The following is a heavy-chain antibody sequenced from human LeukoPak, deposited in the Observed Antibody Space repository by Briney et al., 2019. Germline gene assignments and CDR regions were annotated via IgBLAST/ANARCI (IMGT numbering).Heavy chain of an antibody. V-gene: IGHV3-53*01. J-gene: IGHJ4*02. CDR2: IYSGGST. D-gene: IGHD4-17*01. Sequence: GGSLRLSCSASGFTFSTYWMSWVRQAPGKGLEWVSVIYSGGSTYYADSVKGRFTISRDNSKNTLYLQMNSLRAEDTAVYYCARSAGENYGDFDYWGQGTLVTVSS. CDR3: ARSAGENYGDFDY. CDR1: GFTFSTYW.